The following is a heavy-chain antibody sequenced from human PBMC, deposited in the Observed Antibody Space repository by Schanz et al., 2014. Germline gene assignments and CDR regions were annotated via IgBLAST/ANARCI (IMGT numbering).Heavy chain of an antibody. V-gene: IGHV3-23*04. CDR3: AKGLYDDSTEGGFDY. CDR2: ITRSGGGT. CDR1: GFTFSTYA. D-gene: IGHD3-22*01. Sequence: EVLLVESGGGLVKPGGSLRLSCAASGFTFSTYAMSWVRQASGKGLEYVSAITRSGGGTYYSDSVKGRFTISRDNSKNTLYLQMNSLRAEDTAVYYCAKGLYDDSTEGGFDYWGQGTLVTVSS. J-gene: IGHJ4*02.